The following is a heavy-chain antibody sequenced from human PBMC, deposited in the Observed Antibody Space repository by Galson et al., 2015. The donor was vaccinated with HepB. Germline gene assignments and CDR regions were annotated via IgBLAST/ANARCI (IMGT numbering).Heavy chain of an antibody. CDR2: IYYSGST. CDR3: ARDVSSGWYNYYYYYGMDV. D-gene: IGHD6-19*01. J-gene: IGHJ6*02. V-gene: IGHV4-39*07. CDR1: GGSISSSSYY. Sequence: ETLSLTCTVSGGSISSSSYYWGWIRQPPGKGLEWIGSIYYSGSTYYNPSLKSRVTISVDTSKNQFSLKLSSVTAADTAVYYCARDVSSGWYNYYYYYGMDVWGQGTTVTVSS.